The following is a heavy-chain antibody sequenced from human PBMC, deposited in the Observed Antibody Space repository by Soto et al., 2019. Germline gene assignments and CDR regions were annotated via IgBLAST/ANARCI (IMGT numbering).Heavy chain of an antibody. CDR1: GFTFSDYY. CDR2: ISSSGSTI. Sequence: GGSLRLSCAASGFTFSDYYMSWIRQAPGKGLEWVSYISSSGSTIYYADSVKGRFTISRDNAKNSLYLQMNSLRAEDTAVYYCVRRIVYNWTAYYYYYMDVWGKGTTVTVSS. CDR3: VRRIVYNWTAYYYYYMDV. J-gene: IGHJ6*03. D-gene: IGHD1-20*01. V-gene: IGHV3-11*01.